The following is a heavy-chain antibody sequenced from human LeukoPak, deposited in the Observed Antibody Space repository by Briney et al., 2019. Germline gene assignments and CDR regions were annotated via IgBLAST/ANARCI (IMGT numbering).Heavy chain of an antibody. CDR2: IYYSGST. J-gene: IGHJ4*02. D-gene: IGHD3-22*01. V-gene: IGHV4-59*01. CDR3: ARESTYYYDSSGQIAPFELDY. Sequence: SETLSLTCTVSGGSISSYYWSWIRQPPGKGLEWIGYIYYSGSTNYNPSLKSRVTISVDTSKNQFSLKLNSVTAADTAVYYCARESTYYYDSSGQIAPFELDYWGQGTLVTVSS. CDR1: GGSISSYY.